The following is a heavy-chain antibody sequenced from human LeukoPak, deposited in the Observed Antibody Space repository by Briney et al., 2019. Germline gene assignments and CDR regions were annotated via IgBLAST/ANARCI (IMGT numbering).Heavy chain of an antibody. J-gene: IGHJ4*02. CDR3: ARVAIIIGVFDY. V-gene: IGHV4-59*01. CDR2: IYYSGST. D-gene: IGHD3-10*01. CDR1: GGSISSYY. Sequence: PAETLSLTCPVSGGSISSYYWSWIRQPPGKGLEWLGYIYYSGSTNYNPSLKSRVTISVDTSKNQFSLKLSSVTAADTAVYYCARVAIIIGVFDYWCQGTLVIVSS.